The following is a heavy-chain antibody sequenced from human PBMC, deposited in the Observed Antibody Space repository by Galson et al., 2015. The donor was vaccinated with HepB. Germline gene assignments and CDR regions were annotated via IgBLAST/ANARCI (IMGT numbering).Heavy chain of an antibody. CDR3: ARLPRGWYVCFDY. CDR2: IKQDGSEK. Sequence: SLRLSCAASGFTFSDYWVTWVRQAPGKGLEWVANIKQDGSEKYYVDSVKGRFTISRDNAKNSLYLQMNSLRAEDTAVYYCARLPRGWYVCFDYWGQGTLVTVSS. V-gene: IGHV3-7*01. J-gene: IGHJ4*02. CDR1: GFTFSDYW. D-gene: IGHD6-19*01.